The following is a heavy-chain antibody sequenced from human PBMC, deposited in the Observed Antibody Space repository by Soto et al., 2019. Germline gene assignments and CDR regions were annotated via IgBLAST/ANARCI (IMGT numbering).Heavy chain of an antibody. J-gene: IGHJ6*03. D-gene: IGHD1-20*01. CDR3: ASDDSRYIMDV. CDR1: GYTFTSYA. CDR2: INAGNGNT. Sequence: ASVKISCKASGYTFTSYAMHWVLQAPGQRLEWMGWINAGNGNTKYSQKFQGRVTITRDTSASTAYMELSSLRSEDTAVYYCASDDSRYIMDVWGKGTTVTVSS. V-gene: IGHV1-3*01.